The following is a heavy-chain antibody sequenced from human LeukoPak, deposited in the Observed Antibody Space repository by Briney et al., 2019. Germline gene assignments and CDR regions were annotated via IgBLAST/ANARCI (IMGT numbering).Heavy chain of an antibody. Sequence: ASVKVSCKASGYTFTSYDINWVRQAPGQGLEWMGWISAYNGNTNYAQKLQGRVTMTTDTSTSTAYMELRSLRSDDTAVYYCARGILQLWFPPYFDYWGQGTLVTVSS. CDR1: GYTFTSYD. CDR2: ISAYNGNT. D-gene: IGHD5-18*01. CDR3: ARGILQLWFPPYFDY. V-gene: IGHV1-18*01. J-gene: IGHJ4*02.